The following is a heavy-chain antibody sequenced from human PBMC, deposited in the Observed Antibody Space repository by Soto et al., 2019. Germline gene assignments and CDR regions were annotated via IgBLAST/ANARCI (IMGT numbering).Heavy chain of an antibody. D-gene: IGHD3-10*01. CDR3: TTDSAGSGDAFDI. J-gene: IGHJ3*02. Sequence: PGGSLRLSCAASGFTFSNAWMNWVRQAPGKGLEWVGRIKSKTDGGTTDYAAPVKGRFTISRDDSKNTLYLQMNSLKTEDTAVYYCTTDSAGSGDAFDIWGQGTMVTVSS. V-gene: IGHV3-15*07. CDR1: GFTFSNAW. CDR2: IKSKTDGGTT.